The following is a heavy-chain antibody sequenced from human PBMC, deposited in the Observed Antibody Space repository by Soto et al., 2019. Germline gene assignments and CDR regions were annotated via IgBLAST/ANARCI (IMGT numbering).Heavy chain of an antibody. V-gene: IGHV4-34*01. CDR1: GGSFSGYY. J-gene: IGHJ4*02. D-gene: IGHD2-15*01. Sequence: SETLSLTCAVYGGSFSGYYWSWIRQPPGKGLEWIGEINHSGSTNYNPSLKSRVTISVDTSKNQFSLKLSSVTAADTAVYYCARGGYEGYCSGGSCYPSDYWGQGTLVTVSS. CDR2: INHSGST. CDR3: ARGGYEGYCSGGSCYPSDY.